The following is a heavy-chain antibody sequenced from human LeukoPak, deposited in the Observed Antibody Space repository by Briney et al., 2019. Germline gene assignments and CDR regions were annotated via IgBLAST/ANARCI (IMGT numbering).Heavy chain of an antibody. Sequence: GRSLRLSCAASGFTFSSYAMHWVRQAPGRGLEWVAVISYDGSNKYYADSVKGRFTISRDNSKNTLYLQMNSLRAEDTAVYYRARSFGVVTEPDYWGQGTLVTVSS. CDR3: ARSFGVVTEPDY. CDR2: ISYDGSNK. V-gene: IGHV3-30-3*01. J-gene: IGHJ4*02. CDR1: GFTFSSYA. D-gene: IGHD3-3*01.